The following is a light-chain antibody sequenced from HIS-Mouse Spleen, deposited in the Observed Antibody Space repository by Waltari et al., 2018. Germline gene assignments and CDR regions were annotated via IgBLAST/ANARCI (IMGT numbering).Light chain of an antibody. Sequence: DIQMTQSPSSLSASVGDRVTITCRAIQSISSYLNWYQQKPGKAPKLLIYAASSLQSGVPSRFSGSVAGTDFTLTISSLQPEDFATYYCQQSYSTPLTFGGGTKVEIK. CDR3: QQSYSTPLT. V-gene: IGKV1-39*01. CDR1: QSISSY. CDR2: AAS. J-gene: IGKJ4*01.